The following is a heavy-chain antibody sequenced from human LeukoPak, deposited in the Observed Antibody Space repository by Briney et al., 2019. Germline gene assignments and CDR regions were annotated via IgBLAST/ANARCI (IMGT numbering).Heavy chain of an antibody. CDR1: GFIFSDFY. J-gene: IGHJ4*02. CDR2: ISPDGSYT. Sequence: GGSLRPSCAGSGFIFSDFYINWIRQSPGKGLEWLAYISPDGSYTSYGDSVKGRFVISRDNAKNSVSLQMNSLRVEDTAVYFCASDQVSGVFDYWGQGARVTVS. CDR3: ASDQVSGVFDY. V-gene: IGHV3-11*05. D-gene: IGHD5/OR15-5a*01.